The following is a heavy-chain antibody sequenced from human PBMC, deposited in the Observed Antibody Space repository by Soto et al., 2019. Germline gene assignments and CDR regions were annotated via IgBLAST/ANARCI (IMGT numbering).Heavy chain of an antibody. J-gene: IGHJ4*02. CDR3: AIHLGRTEDDYPGY. CDR1: GFTFSSYS. CDR2: ISSSSSTI. Sequence: PGGSLRLSCASSGFTFSSYSMNLVRQAPGKGLEWVSYISSSSSTIYYADSVKGRFTISRDNAKNSLYLQMNSLRAEDTAVYYCAIHLGRTEDDYPGYWGQGTLVTVS. D-gene: IGHD4-17*01. V-gene: IGHV3-48*01.